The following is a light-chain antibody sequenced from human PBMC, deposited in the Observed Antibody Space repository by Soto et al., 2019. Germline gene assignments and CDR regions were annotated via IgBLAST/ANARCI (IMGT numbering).Light chain of an antibody. CDR1: QSFSNSY. CDR2: GAS. CDR3: QQYGSSAFT. Sequence: EIVLTQSPGTLSLSPGERATLSCRASQSFSNSYLAWYQQNPGQAPRLLIYGASSRATGIPDRFSGSGSGTDFTLTISRLEPEDFAVYYCQQYGSSAFTFGPGTKVDIK. V-gene: IGKV3-20*01. J-gene: IGKJ3*01.